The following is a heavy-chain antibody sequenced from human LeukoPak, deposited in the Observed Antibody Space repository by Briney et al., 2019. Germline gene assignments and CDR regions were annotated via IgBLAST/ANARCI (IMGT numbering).Heavy chain of an antibody. CDR2: ITGSSDSI. CDR1: GFTFSSYA. V-gene: IGHV3-21*01. Sequence: PGGSLRLSCAASGFTFSSYAKEWVRQAPGKGLEWVSSITGSSDSIYYADSVKGRFTISRDNAKNSVYLQMNSLRAEDTAVYYCARLVCSTIPCYGKFYFDSWGQGTLVPVSS. D-gene: IGHD2-2*01. CDR3: ARLVCSTIPCYGKFYFDS. J-gene: IGHJ4*02.